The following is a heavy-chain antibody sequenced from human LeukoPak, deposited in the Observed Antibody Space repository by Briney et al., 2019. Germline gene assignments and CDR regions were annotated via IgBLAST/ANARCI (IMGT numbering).Heavy chain of an antibody. CDR2: IFPGDFDT. Sequence: GESLKIPCQGFGYTFTNYWIGWVRQMPGKGLEWMGIIFPGDFDTRYSPSFQGQVTISADKSIGTAYLQLSSLKASDSAMYYCARRHLSGGDPYYFDYWGQGTLVTVSS. V-gene: IGHV5-51*01. CDR3: ARRHLSGGDPYYFDY. D-gene: IGHD2-21*01. J-gene: IGHJ4*02. CDR1: GYTFTNYW.